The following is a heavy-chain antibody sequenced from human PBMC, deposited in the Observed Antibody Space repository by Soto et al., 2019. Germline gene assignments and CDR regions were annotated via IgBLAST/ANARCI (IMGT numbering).Heavy chain of an antibody. CDR3: ARMVYDSSGYSPNYYYYYGMDV. D-gene: IGHD3-22*01. Sequence: ESGPTLVNPTQTLTLTCTFSGFSLSTSGMCVSWIRQPPGKALEWLARIDWDDDKYYSTSLKTRLTISKDTSKNQVVLTMTNMDPVDTATYYCARMVYDSSGYSPNYYYYYGMDVWGQGTTVTVSS. CDR2: IDWDDDK. CDR1: GFSLSTSGMC. J-gene: IGHJ6*02. V-gene: IGHV2-70*11.